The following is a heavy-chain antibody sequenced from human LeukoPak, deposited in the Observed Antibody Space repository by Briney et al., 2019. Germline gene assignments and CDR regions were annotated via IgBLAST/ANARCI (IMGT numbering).Heavy chain of an antibody. CDR3: ARGRVSSSSWYSTYYYYFYMDV. Sequence: PSETLSLTCTVSGGSIKSHFWSWVRQPPGKRLEWIGYIFHSGSTNYNPSLKSRVTISRDTSKNHFSLELSSVTAADTAVYFCARGRVSSSSWYSTYYYYFYMDVWGKGTTVTVSS. CDR2: IFHSGST. CDR1: GGSIKSHF. D-gene: IGHD6-13*01. V-gene: IGHV4-59*11. J-gene: IGHJ6*03.